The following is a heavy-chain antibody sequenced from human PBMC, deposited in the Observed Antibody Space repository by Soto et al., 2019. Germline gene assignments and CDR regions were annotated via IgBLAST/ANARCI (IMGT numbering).Heavy chain of an antibody. V-gene: IGHV4-34*01. CDR2: IHRSGSI. J-gene: IGHJ4*02. CDR1: GGPLSGYF. CDR3: ARGSDSAWELLWV. Sequence: LSLTCSVSGGPLSGYFWGWIRQPPGKGLEWIGEIHRSGSINYRPSLKSRVTISADASNSQFSLKMTSVTAADTAVYYCARGSDSAWELLWVWGQGTPVTVSS. D-gene: IGHD1-26*01.